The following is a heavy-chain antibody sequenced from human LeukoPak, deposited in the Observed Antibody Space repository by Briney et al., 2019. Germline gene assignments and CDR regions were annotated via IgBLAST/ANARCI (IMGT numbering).Heavy chain of an antibody. CDR3: ATVHFGYFTF. CDR2: ISDNGRTK. D-gene: IGHD3-3*01. Sequence: GGSLRLSCAASGLTFSDYHMSWVRQAPGKGLEWVSHISDNGRTKYYANSMQGRFTVSRDNAKNSLYLQMNSLRADDTAVYYCATVHFGYFTFWGQGTLVPVSS. V-gene: IGHV3-11*01. CDR1: GLTFSDYH. J-gene: IGHJ4*02.